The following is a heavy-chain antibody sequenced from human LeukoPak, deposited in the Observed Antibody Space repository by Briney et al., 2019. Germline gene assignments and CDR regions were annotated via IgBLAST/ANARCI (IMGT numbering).Heavy chain of an antibody. CDR1: GFTFSSYW. CDR3: ARPAEYCSSTSCYSGDFDY. CDR2: INSDGSST. D-gene: IGHD2-2*01. Sequence: GGSLRLSCAASGFTFSSYWMHWVRQAPGKGLVWVSRINSDGSSTSYADSAKGRFTISRDNAKNTLYLQMNSLRAEDAAVYYCARPAEYCSSTSCYSGDFDYWGQGTLVTVSS. J-gene: IGHJ4*02. V-gene: IGHV3-74*01.